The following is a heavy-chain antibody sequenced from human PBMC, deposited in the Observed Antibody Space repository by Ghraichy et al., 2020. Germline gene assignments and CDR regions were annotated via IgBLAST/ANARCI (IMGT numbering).Heavy chain of an antibody. CDR2: ISGSGGST. CDR3: AKTRIAAAGPLMPGDYFDY. D-gene: IGHD6-13*01. Sequence: GGSLRLSCAASGFTFSSYAMSWVRQAPGKGLEWVSAISGSGGSTYYADSVKGRFTISRDNSRNTLYLQMNSLRVEDTAIYYCAKTRIAAAGPLMPGDYFDYWGQGTLVTVSS. J-gene: IGHJ4*02. CDR1: GFTFSSYA. V-gene: IGHV3-23*01.